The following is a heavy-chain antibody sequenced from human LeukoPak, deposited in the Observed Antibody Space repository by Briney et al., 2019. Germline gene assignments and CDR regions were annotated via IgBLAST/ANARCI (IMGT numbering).Heavy chain of an antibody. CDR1: GFTFSSYG. V-gene: IGHV3-30*18. D-gene: IGHD6-13*01. J-gene: IGHJ6*04. Sequence: GGSLRLSCAASGFTFSSYGMHWVRQAPGKGLEWVAVISYDGSNKYYADSVKGRFTISRDNSKNTLYLQMNSLRAEDTAVYYCAKNAAAADPNDYYYGMDVWGKGTTVTVSS. CDR2: ISYDGSNK. CDR3: AKNAAAADPNDYYYGMDV.